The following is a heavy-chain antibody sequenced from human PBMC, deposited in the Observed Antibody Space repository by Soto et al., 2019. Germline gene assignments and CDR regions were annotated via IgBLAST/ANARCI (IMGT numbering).Heavy chain of an antibody. V-gene: IGHV5-51*01. CDR3: ARVRTELRFLVRGLPDY. CDR1: GYSFTSYW. D-gene: IGHD3-3*01. CDR2: IYPGDSDT. J-gene: IGHJ4*02. Sequence: RGESLKISCKGSGYSFTSYWIGWVRQMPGKGLEWMGIIYPGDSDTRYSPSFQGQVTISADKSISTAYLQWSSLRSDDTAVYYCARVRTELRFLVRGLPDYWGQGTLVTVSS.